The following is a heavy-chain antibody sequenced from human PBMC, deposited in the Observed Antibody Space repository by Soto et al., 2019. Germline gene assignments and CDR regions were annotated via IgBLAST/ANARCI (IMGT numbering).Heavy chain of an antibody. J-gene: IGHJ4*02. CDR3: ARVRIGTTSYYFDY. D-gene: IGHD1-7*01. V-gene: IGHV1-69*12. CDR1: GGTFSSYA. CDR2: IIPIFGTA. Sequence: QVQLVQSGAEVKKPGSSVKVSCKASGGTFSSYAISWVRQAPGQGLEWMGGIIPIFGTANYAQKFQGRVTITADESTRTAYMELSSLRSEDTAVYYCARVRIGTTSYYFDYWGQGTLVTVSS.